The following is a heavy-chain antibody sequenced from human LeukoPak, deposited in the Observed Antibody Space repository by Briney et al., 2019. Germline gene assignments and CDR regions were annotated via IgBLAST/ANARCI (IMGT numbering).Heavy chain of an antibody. J-gene: IGHJ3*02. D-gene: IGHD2-2*02. Sequence: SETLSLTCTVSGGSISSSSYYWGWIRQPPGKRLEWIGSIYYSGSTYYNPSLKSRVTVSVDTSKNQFSLKLSSVTAADTAVYYCARDYCSSTSCYTYAFDIWGQGTMVTVSS. CDR2: IYYSGST. CDR1: GGSISSSSYY. V-gene: IGHV4-39*02. CDR3: ARDYCSSTSCYTYAFDI.